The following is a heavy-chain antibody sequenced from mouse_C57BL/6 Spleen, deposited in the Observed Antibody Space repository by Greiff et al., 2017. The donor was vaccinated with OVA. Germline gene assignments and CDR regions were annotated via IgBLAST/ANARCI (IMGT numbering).Heavy chain of an antibody. J-gene: IGHJ2*01. CDR3: ARYIHYYYGSSFDY. Sequence: EVKLVESGGGLVQPGGSLSLSCAASGFTFTDYYMSWVRQPPGKALEWLGFIRNKANGYTTEYSASVKGRFTISRDNSQSILYLQMNALRAEDSATYYCARYIHYYYGSSFDYWGQGTTLTVSS. V-gene: IGHV7-3*01. CDR2: IRNKANGYTT. D-gene: IGHD1-1*01. CDR1: GFTFTDYY.